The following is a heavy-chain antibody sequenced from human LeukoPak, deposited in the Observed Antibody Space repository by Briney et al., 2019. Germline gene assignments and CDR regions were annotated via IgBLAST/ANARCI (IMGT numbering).Heavy chain of an antibody. CDR2: IIPIFGTA. CDR3: ARGISEDIVVVIAAYFDY. Sequence: SAKVSCKASGGTFSSYAISWVRQAPGQGLEWMGGIIPIFGTANYAQKFQGRVTITADKSTSTAYMELSSLRSEDTAVYYCARGISEDIVVVIAAYFDYWGQGTLVTVSS. D-gene: IGHD2-15*01. V-gene: IGHV1-69*06. CDR1: GGTFSSYA. J-gene: IGHJ4*02.